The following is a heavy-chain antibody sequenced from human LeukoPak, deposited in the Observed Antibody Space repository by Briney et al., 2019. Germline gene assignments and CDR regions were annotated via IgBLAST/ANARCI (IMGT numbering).Heavy chain of an antibody. CDR2: INPSGGST. CDR3: ARDPHSSSWYDY. Sequence: ASVRVSFKASGYTFTIYYMHWVRQAPGQGLGRMGIINPSGGSTSYAQKFQGRVTMTRDTSTSTVYMELSSLRSEDTAVYYCARDPHSSSWYDYWGQGTLVTVSS. J-gene: IGHJ4*02. D-gene: IGHD6-13*01. V-gene: IGHV1-46*01. CDR1: GYTFTIYY.